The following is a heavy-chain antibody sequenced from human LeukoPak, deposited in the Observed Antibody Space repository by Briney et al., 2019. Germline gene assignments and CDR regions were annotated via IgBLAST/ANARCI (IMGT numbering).Heavy chain of an antibody. CDR1: GFTFSSYG. CDR3: ARDRSSGWYLTPGFDP. V-gene: IGHV3-30*03. Sequence: GGSLRLSCAASGFTFSSYGMHWVRQAPGKGLEWVAVISYDGSNKYYADSVKGRFTISRDNSKNTLYLQMNSLRAEDTAVYYCARDRSSGWYLTPGFDPWGQGTLVTVSS. J-gene: IGHJ5*02. CDR2: ISYDGSNK. D-gene: IGHD6-19*01.